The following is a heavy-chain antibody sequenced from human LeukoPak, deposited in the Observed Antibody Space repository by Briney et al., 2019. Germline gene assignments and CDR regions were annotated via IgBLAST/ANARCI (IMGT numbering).Heavy chain of an antibody. CDR2: ISGSGGST. V-gene: IGHV3-23*01. D-gene: IGHD4-17*01. Sequence: GGSLRLSCAASGFTFSSYAMSWVRQAPGKGLEWVSAISGSGGSTYYADSVKGRFTISRDNSKSTLYLQMNSLRAEDTAVYYCAKDGRSYGDPYGMDVWGQGTTVTVSS. CDR3: AKDGRSYGDPYGMDV. J-gene: IGHJ6*02. CDR1: GFTFSSYA.